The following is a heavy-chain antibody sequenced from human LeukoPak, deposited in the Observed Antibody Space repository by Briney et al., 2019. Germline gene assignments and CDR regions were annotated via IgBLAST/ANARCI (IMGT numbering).Heavy chain of an antibody. CDR3: ARPDYDSSGYYFSYYYGMDV. D-gene: IGHD3-22*01. Sequence: SVKVSCKASGGTFSSYAISWVRQAPGQGLEWMGGIIPIFGTANYAQKFQGRVTTTADESTSTAYMELSSLRSEDTAVYYCARPDYDSSGYYFSYYYGMDVWGQGTTVTVSS. J-gene: IGHJ6*02. CDR1: GGTFSSYA. CDR2: IIPIFGTA. V-gene: IGHV1-69*13.